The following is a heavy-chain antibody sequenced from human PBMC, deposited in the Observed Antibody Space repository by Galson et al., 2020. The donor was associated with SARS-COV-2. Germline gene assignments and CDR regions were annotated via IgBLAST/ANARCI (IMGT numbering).Heavy chain of an antibody. CDR3: ARVPSWLWFDP. Sequence: SETLSLTCTVSGASISSYYCSWIRQPPGKGLEWIGYIYYSGNTNYNPSLRSRVTISVDTSKNQFSLKLSSVTAADTAVYYCARVPSWLWFDPWGQGTLVTVSA. CDR1: GASISSYY. V-gene: IGHV4-59*01. CDR2: IYYSGNT. D-gene: IGHD6-19*01. J-gene: IGHJ5*02.